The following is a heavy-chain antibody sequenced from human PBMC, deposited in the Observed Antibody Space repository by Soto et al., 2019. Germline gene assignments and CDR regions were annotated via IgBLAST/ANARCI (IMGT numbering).Heavy chain of an antibody. Sequence: QVQLQQWGAGLLKPSETLSLTCAVYGGSFSGYYWSWIRQPPGKGLEWIGEINHSGSTNYNPSLKSRVTISVDTSKNQFSLKLSSVTAADTAVYYCARDKKLGHYYYYGLDVWGQGTTVTVAS. CDR3: ARDKKLGHYYYYGLDV. V-gene: IGHV4-34*01. D-gene: IGHD6-6*01. CDR2: INHSGST. J-gene: IGHJ6*02. CDR1: GGSFSGYY.